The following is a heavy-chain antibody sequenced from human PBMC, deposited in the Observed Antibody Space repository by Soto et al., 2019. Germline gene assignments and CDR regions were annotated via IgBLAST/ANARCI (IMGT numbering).Heavy chain of an antibody. CDR3: ARGQLVEVVVAATPRGMDV. V-gene: IGHV1-8*01. Sequence: QVQLVQSGAEVKKPGASVKVSCKASGYTFTSYDINWVRQATGQGLEWMGWMNPNSGNTGYAQKFQGRVTMTRNTSISKAYMELSSLRSEDTAVYYCARGQLVEVVVAATPRGMDVWGQGTTVTVSS. CDR2: MNPNSGNT. CDR1: GYTFTSYD. J-gene: IGHJ6*02. D-gene: IGHD2-15*01.